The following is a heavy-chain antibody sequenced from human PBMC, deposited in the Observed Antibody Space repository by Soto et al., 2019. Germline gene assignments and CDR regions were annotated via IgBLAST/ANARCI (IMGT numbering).Heavy chain of an antibody. J-gene: IGHJ5*01. D-gene: IGHD2-15*01. CDR2: ITNRGTHT. V-gene: IGHV3-21*06. CDR3: ARAREVAWFDS. CDR1: GFSFSSYT. Sequence: EVQLVESGGGLVKPGASLRLSCAASGFSFSSYTMNWVRQAPGKGLQWVSSITNRGTHTYSADSVKGRFTISRDNDKNSLYLQMNSLRAEDTGIYYCARAREVAWFDSWGLGTLVTVTS.